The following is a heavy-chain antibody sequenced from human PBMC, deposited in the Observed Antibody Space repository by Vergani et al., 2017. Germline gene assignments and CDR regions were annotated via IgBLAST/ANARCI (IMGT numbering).Heavy chain of an antibody. J-gene: IGHJ6*03. D-gene: IGHD2-8*01. CDR3: ARSGYCAHGVCYMTYYYYMDV. CDR2: IWYDGSKE. CDR1: GFTLSSHA. Sequence: VQLVESGGVLVQPGRSLRLSCAGSGFTLSSHAMHWVRQAPGKGLEWVAFIWYDGSKEYYADSVKGRFTISRDNSKNTLYLQMNNLRAADTAVYYCARSGYCAHGVCYMTYYYYMDVWGKGTAVTVSS. V-gene: IGHV3-33*01.